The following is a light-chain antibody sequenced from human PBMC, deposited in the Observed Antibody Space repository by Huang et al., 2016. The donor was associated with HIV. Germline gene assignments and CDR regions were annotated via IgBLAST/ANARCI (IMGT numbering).Light chain of an antibody. Sequence: DIVMTQTPLSLSVTPGQPASISCKSSQGLLYPEKIYLHWYLQKPGQSPQLLIYELSNRFSGVPDRFSGSGSPTDFTLKISRVETEDVGVYYCMQGKQLPYTFGQGTRLEIK. J-gene: IGKJ2*01. CDR1: QGLLYPEKIY. CDR2: ELS. CDR3: MQGKQLPYT. V-gene: IGKV2-29*02.